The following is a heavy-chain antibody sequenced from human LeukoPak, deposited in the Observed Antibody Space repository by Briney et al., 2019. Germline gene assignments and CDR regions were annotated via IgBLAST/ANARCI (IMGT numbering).Heavy chain of an antibody. J-gene: IGHJ1*01. Sequence: PGGSLRLSCAASGFTFSSYAMSWVRQAPGKGLEWVSAISGSGGSTYYADSVKGRFTISRDNSKNTLYLQMNSLRAEDTAVYYCAKDPQSGYYDILTGYLRAEYFQHWGQGTLVTVSS. CDR1: GFTFSSYA. CDR2: ISGSGGST. CDR3: AKDPQSGYYDILTGYLRAEYFQH. V-gene: IGHV3-23*01. D-gene: IGHD3-9*01.